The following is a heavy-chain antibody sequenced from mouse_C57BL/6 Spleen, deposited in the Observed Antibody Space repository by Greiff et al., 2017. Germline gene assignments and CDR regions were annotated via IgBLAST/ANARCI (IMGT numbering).Heavy chain of an antibody. CDR2: IYPGSGST. J-gene: IGHJ4*01. CDR3: ARGVLRSHYAMYY. Sequence: QVQLQQPGAELVKPGASVKMSCKASGYTFTSYWITWVKQRPGQGLEWIGDIYPGSGSTNYNEKFKSKATLTVDKSSSTAYMQLSSLTSEDSAVYYCARGVLRSHYAMYYWRQGTSVTVSS. V-gene: IGHV1-55*01. D-gene: IGHD1-1*01. CDR1: GYTFTSYW.